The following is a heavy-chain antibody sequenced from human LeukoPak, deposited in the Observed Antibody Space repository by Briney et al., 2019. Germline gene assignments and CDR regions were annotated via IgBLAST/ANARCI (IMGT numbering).Heavy chain of an antibody. CDR2: ISGSGGST. V-gene: IGHV3-23*01. CDR1: GFTFSSYA. D-gene: IGHD3-10*01. J-gene: IGHJ5*02. Sequence: PGGSLRLSCAASGFTFSSYAMSWVRQAPGKGLEWVSAISGSGGSTYYADSVKGRFTISRDNSTNTLYMQMNSLRAEDTAVYYCAKERITMVRGVIVRFDPWGQGTLVTVSS. CDR3: AKERITMVRGVIVRFDP.